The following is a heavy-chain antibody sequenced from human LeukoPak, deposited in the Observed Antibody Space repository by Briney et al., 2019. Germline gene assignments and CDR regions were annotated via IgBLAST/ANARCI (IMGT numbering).Heavy chain of an antibody. CDR1: GFTFSDYD. CDR3: ARTLWFGELPHY. CDR2: ISSSGSTI. J-gene: IGHJ4*02. Sequence: GGSLRLSCAASGFTFSDYDMSWIRQAPGKGLEWVSYISSSGSTIYYADSVKGRFTISRDNAKNSLYLQMNSLRAEDTAVYYCARTLWFGELPHYWGQGTLVTVSS. V-gene: IGHV3-11*01. D-gene: IGHD3-10*01.